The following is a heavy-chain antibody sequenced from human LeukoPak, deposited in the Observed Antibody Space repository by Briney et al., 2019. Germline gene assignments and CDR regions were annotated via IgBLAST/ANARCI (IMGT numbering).Heavy chain of an antibody. V-gene: IGHV3-21*01. J-gene: IGHJ6*02. Sequence: PGGSLRLSCAASGFTFSSYSMNWVRQAPGKGLEWVSSISSSSSYIYYADSVKGRFTISRDDAKNSLYLQMNSLRAEDTAVYYCARDEIRYFDWLEHYYGMDVWGQGTTVTVSS. CDR1: GFTFSSYS. CDR2: ISSSSSYI. CDR3: ARDEIRYFDWLEHYYGMDV. D-gene: IGHD3-9*01.